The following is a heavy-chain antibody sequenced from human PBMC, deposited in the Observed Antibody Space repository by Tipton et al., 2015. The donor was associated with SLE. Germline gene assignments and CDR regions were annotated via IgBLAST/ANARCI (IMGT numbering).Heavy chain of an antibody. CDR2: IYNSVNT. V-gene: IGHV4-59*01. CDR3: ARWGDRSGAED. D-gene: IGHD3-3*01. CDR1: GGSINSYY. Sequence: TLSLTCTVSGGSINSYYWSWIRQPPGKGLELIGYIYNSVNTNYNPSLKSRVTISVDTSKSQLSLKLTSVTAADTAVYYCARWGDRSGAEDWGQGTLVTVSS. J-gene: IGHJ4*02.